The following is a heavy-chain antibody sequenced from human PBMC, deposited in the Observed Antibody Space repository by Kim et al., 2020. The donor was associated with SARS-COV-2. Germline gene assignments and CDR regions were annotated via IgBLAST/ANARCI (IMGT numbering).Heavy chain of an antibody. CDR1: GFTFSSYS. CDR2: ISSSSSTI. D-gene: IGHD5-12*01. CDR3: ARLRSGYEPP. V-gene: IGHV3-48*04. J-gene: IGHJ4*02. Sequence: GGSLRLSCAASGFTFSSYSMNWVRQTPGKGLEWVSYISSSSSTIYYADSVKGRFTISRDNAKNSLYLQMNSLRGEDTAVYYCARLRSGYEPPWGQGTLVTVSS.